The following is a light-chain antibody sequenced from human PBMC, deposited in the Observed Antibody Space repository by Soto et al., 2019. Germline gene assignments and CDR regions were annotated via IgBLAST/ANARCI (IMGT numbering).Light chain of an antibody. J-gene: IGKJ2*01. CDR1: QSISSN. CDR2: GAS. CDR3: QQRSDWVT. Sequence: EIVMTQSPATLSVSPGERATLSCRASQSISSNLAWYQQKPGQAPRLLIYGASTRATGIPARFSGSGSGTDFTLTISSLEPEDSAVYYCQQRSDWVTFGQGTKLEIK. V-gene: IGKV3-15*01.